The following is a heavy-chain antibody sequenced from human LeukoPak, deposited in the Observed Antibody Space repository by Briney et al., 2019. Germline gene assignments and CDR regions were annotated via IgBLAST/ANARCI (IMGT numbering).Heavy chain of an antibody. D-gene: IGHD3-10*01. J-gene: IGHJ4*02. Sequence: GGPLRLSCAASGYTFSNYRMSWVRQAPGNGPEWVANIKEDEGEKNYVDAVKGRFPIPRESDKKSLYVQMNSLRAEDTDVYYCARVTSGSSYRPFDYWGQGTLVTVSS. CDR2: IKEDEGEK. CDR3: ARVTSGSSYRPFDY. V-gene: IGHV3-7*01. CDR1: GYTFSNYR.